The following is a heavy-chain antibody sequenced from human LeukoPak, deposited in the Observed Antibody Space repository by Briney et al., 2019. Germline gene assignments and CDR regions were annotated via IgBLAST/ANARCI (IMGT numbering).Heavy chain of an antibody. CDR3: AKGGITGPDAFDI. Sequence: GGSLRLSCAASGFTFDDYAMHWVRQAPGKGLEWVSGISWNSGSIGYADSVKGRFTISRDNAKNSLYLQMNSLRAEDMALYYCAKGGITGPDAFDIWGQGTMVTVSS. CDR1: GFTFDDYA. D-gene: IGHD1-20*01. V-gene: IGHV3-9*03. J-gene: IGHJ3*02. CDR2: ISWNSGSI.